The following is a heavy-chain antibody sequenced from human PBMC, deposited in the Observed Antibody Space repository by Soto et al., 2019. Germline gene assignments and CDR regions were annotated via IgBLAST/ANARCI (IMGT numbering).Heavy chain of an antibody. CDR1: GFTFDDFA. D-gene: IGHD6-6*01. CDR3: AKGRYSSSSLSSIFDY. CDR2: ISWNSGSI. Sequence: GGSLRLSCAASGFTFDDFAMHWVRQAPGKGLEWVSGISWNSGSIGYADSVKGRFTISRDNAKNSLYLQMNTLRAEDTALYYCAKGRYSSSSLSSIFDYWGQGTLVTVSS. J-gene: IGHJ4*02. V-gene: IGHV3-9*01.